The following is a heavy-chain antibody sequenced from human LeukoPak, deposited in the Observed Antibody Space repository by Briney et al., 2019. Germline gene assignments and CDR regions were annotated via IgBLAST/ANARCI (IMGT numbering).Heavy chain of an antibody. J-gene: IGHJ4*02. Sequence: GGSLRLSCAASGFTFSSYSMNWVRPAPGKGLEWVSYISSSSSTIFYTDSVKGRFTISRDNAKNPLYLQMNSLSAEDTAVYYCARDSVYAFDSWGQGTLVTVSS. D-gene: IGHD2-8*01. CDR1: GFTFSSYS. CDR2: ISSSSSTI. V-gene: IGHV3-48*01. CDR3: ARDSVYAFDS.